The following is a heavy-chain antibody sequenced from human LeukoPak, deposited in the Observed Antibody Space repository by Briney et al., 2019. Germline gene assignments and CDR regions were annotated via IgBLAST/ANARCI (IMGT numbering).Heavy chain of an antibody. J-gene: IGHJ4*02. V-gene: IGHV1-8*01. CDR3: ARDSESITMVRGVIITGGFDY. Sequence: ASVKVSCKASGYTFTSYDINWVRQATGQGLEWMGWMNPNSGNTGYAQKFQGRVTMTRNTSISTAYMELSSLRSEDTAMYYCARDSESITMVRGVIITGGFDYWGQGTLVTVSS. D-gene: IGHD3-10*01. CDR1: GYTFTSYD. CDR2: MNPNSGNT.